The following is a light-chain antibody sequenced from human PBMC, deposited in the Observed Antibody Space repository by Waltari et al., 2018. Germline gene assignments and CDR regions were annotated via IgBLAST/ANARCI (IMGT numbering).Light chain of an antibody. J-gene: IGKJ1*01. CDR1: QSVLYSSNNKNQ. Sequence: DIVMTQSPDSLAVSLGERATINCKSSQSVLYSSNNKNQLAWYQQKPGQPPKLLVYWASTRESGVPDRFSGSGSGTDFTLTISSLQAEDVAVYYCQQYYSLPWTFGQGTKVEIK. V-gene: IGKV4-1*01. CDR3: QQYYSLPWT. CDR2: WAS.